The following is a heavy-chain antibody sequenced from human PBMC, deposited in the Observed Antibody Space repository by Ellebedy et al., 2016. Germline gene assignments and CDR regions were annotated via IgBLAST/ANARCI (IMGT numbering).Heavy chain of an antibody. V-gene: IGHV4-30-4*01. CDR2: IDSTGST. CDR1: GDSISRGNYY. J-gene: IGHJ4*02. Sequence: SETLSLXCSVYGDSISRGNYYLSWFRKPPGKDLEWIGNIDSTGSTDHNPSLKSRLTISVDTSKNQFSLKVTSVTAADTAMYYCARLRLGSGFDYWGQGALVTVSS. D-gene: IGHD3-10*01. CDR3: ARLRLGSGFDY.